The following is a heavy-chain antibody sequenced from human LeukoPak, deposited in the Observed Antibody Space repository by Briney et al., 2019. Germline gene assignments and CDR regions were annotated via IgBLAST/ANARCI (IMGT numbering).Heavy chain of an antibody. CDR1: GFTFNSYW. CDR3: ARLEDYDILTGFDY. J-gene: IGHJ4*02. V-gene: IGHV3-7*01. D-gene: IGHD3-9*01. CDR2: IKQDGSEK. Sequence: PGGSLRLSCAASGFTFNSYWMSWVRQAPGKGLEWVANIKQDGSEKYYVDSVKGRFTISRDNAKNSLYLQMNSLRAEDTALCYCARLEDYDILTGFDYWGQGTLVTVSS.